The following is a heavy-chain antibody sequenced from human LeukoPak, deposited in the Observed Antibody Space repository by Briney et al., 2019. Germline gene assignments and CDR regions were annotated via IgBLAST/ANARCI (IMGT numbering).Heavy chain of an antibody. CDR3: ARSHSGSLRAPFDY. CDR2: ISPYNGKT. Sequence: ASVQVSCKASGYTFTNYGIIWVRQAPGQGLEWIGWISPYNGKTNYAQKLQGRVILTTDTSTTTTYMELRSLRFDDTAIYYCARSHSGSLRAPFDYWGQGTLVTVSS. D-gene: IGHD5-12*01. J-gene: IGHJ4*02. V-gene: IGHV1-18*01. CDR1: GYTFTNYG.